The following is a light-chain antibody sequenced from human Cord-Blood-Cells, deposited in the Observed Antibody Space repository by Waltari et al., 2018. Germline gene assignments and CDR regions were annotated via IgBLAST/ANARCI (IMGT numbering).Light chain of an antibody. V-gene: IGKV3-15*01. CDR3: QQYNNWPLT. Sequence: IVLPPSPATMSVSPGERATLSCRASQSVSSNLAWYQQKPGQAPRLLIYGASTRATGIPARFSGSGSGTEFTLTISSLQSEDFAVYYCQQYNNWPLTFGGGTKVEIK. CDR1: QSVSSN. J-gene: IGKJ4*01. CDR2: GAS.